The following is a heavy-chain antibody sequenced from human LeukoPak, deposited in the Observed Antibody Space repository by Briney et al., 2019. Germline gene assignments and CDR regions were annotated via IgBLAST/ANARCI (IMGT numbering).Heavy chain of an antibody. Sequence: GGSLRLSCAASGFTFTSYSMNWVRQAPGKGPEWVSTISGGGGSTYYADSVKGRFTISRDNSKNTLYLQVNSLRAEDTAVYYCAKGGKWDVTPFDYWGQGTLVTVSS. D-gene: IGHD1-26*01. CDR2: ISGGGGST. J-gene: IGHJ4*02. V-gene: IGHV3-23*01. CDR3: AKGGKWDVTPFDY. CDR1: GFTFTSYS.